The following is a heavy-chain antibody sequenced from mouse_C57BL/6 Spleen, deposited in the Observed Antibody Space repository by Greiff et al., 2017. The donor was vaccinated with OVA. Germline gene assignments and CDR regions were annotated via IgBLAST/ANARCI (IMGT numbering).Heavy chain of an antibody. CDR2: IDPEDGET. Sequence: VQLQQSGAELVQPGASVKLSCTASGFNIKDSYMHWVKQRTEQGLEWIGRIDPEDGETKYAPKFQGKATITADTSSNTAYLQLSSLTSEDTAVYYCVQSTMVTRAMDYWGQGTSVTVSS. CDR3: VQSTMVTRAMDY. D-gene: IGHD2-2*01. J-gene: IGHJ4*01. V-gene: IGHV14-2*01. CDR1: GFNIKDSY.